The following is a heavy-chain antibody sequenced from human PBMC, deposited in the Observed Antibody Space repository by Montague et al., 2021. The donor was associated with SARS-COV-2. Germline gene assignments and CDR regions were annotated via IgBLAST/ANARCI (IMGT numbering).Heavy chain of an antibody. CDR3: ARGGALATVGYDN. CDR2: MYFRGSI. D-gene: IGHD2-8*02. CDR1: GGSIISSTYY. Sequence: SETLSLTCTVSGGSIISSTYYWGWLRQPPGKGLEWIGNMYFRGSIYYNSSLKGRVTISVDTSKNQFSLKVTTVTAADTAVYYCARGGALATVGYDNWGPGTLLTVSS. J-gene: IGHJ4*02. V-gene: IGHV4-39*07.